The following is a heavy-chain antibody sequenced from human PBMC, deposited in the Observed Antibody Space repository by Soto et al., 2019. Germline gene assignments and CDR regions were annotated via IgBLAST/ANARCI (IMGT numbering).Heavy chain of an antibody. CDR1: GGSISSSNYY. D-gene: IGHD1-26*01. J-gene: IGHJ5*02. CDR3: ATQEVGGSYVYTFDP. Sequence: QLQLQESGPGLVKPSETLSLTCTVSGGSISSSNYYWGWIRQPPGKGLEWIGSIYYSGSTYYNPSLKSAFTXPXXXSXXQFSLKLSSVTAADTAVYYCATQEVGGSYVYTFDPWGQGTLVTVSS. CDR2: IYYSGST. V-gene: IGHV4-39*01.